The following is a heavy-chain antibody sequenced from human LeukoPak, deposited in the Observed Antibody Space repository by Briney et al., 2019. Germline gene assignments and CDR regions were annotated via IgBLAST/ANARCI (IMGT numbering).Heavy chain of an antibody. J-gene: IGHJ4*02. V-gene: IGHV1-69*13. CDR2: IIPIFGTA. CDR3: ARAASGYCSGGSCPPGH. CDR1: GGTFSSYA. D-gene: IGHD2-15*01. Sequence: SVKVSCKASGGTFSSYAISWVRQAPGQGLEWMGGIIPIFGTANYAQKFQGRVTITADESTSTAYMELSSLRSEDTAVYYCARAASGYCSGGSCPPGHWGQGTLVTVSS.